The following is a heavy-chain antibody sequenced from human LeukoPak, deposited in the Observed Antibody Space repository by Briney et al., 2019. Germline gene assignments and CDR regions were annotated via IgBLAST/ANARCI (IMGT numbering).Heavy chain of an antibody. J-gene: IGHJ4*02. Sequence: PGGSLRLSCAASGFTFSSYAMHWVRQAPGKGLEWVAVISYDGSNKYYADSVKGRFTISRDNSKNTLYLQMNSLRAEDTAVYYCARDRRLGKGAPGYIAAAGDQFDYWGQGTLVTVSS. D-gene: IGHD6-13*01. CDR3: ARDRRLGKGAPGYIAAAGDQFDY. V-gene: IGHV3-30-3*01. CDR1: GFTFSSYA. CDR2: ISYDGSNK.